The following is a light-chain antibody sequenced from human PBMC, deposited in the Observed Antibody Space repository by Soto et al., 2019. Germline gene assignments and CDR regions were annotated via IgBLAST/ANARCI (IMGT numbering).Light chain of an antibody. Sequence: EIMLTQSPATLSLSPGERATLSCRASQSVSSYLAWYQQKPGQAPRLLIYDASNRATGIPARFSGSGSGTVFTLTISSLEPEDFAVYYCQQRRNWRVGFGQGTKREI. CDR1: QSVSSY. CDR2: DAS. CDR3: QQRRNWRVG. V-gene: IGKV3-11*01. J-gene: IGKJ2*03.